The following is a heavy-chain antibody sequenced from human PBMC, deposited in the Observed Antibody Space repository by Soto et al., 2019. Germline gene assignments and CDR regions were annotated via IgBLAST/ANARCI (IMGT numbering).Heavy chain of an antibody. V-gene: IGHV1-69*08. J-gene: IGHJ6*03. D-gene: IGHD6-6*01. CDR1: GGTFSSYT. CDR2: IIPILGIA. CDR3: AREAGIAARPDFYYYMDV. Sequence: QVQLVQSGAEVKKPGSSVKVSCKASGGTFSSYTISWVRQAPGQGLEWMGRIIPILGIANYAQKFQGRVTITADKSTSTAYMELSSLRSEDTAVYYCAREAGIAARPDFYYYMDVWGKGTTVTVSS.